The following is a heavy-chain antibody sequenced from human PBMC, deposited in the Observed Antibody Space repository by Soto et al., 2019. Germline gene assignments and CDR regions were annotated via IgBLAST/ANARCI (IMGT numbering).Heavy chain of an antibody. J-gene: IGHJ4*02. Sequence: PWVTRRQTCACCGILFPRDWRHFDHQASGKGLVWVSCMSSDGSSTAYADSVKGRFTISRDNARNTVYLQMNSLRANDTAVYYCSSGTSRNTSHFDYWGQGARVTVTA. V-gene: IGHV3-74*01. CDR1: ILFPRDW. D-gene: IGHD6-6*01. CDR2: MSSDGSST. CDR3: SSGTSRNTSHFDY.